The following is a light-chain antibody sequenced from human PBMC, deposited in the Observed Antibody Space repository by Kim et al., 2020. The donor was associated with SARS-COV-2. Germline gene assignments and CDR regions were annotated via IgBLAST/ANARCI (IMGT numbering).Light chain of an antibody. V-gene: IGKV3-20*01. CDR1: QSVSSTY. CDR3: QQYANSPGT. Sequence: YPGERAPLSGRARQSVSSTYFAWYQQKPGQAPRLLIYAASSRATGIPDRFSGSGSGTEFTLTISRLEPEDCAVFYCQQYANSPGTFGQGTKVDIK. CDR2: AAS. J-gene: IGKJ1*01.